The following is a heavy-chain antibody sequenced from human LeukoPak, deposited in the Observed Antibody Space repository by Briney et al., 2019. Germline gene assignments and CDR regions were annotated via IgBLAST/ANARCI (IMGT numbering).Heavy chain of an antibody. CDR1: GFTFSTYG. CDR2: ISYDGSNK. CDR3: ARDYRSYFDY. V-gene: IGHV3-30*19. Sequence: GGSLRLSCAASGFTFSTYGMHWVRQAPGKGLEWVAVISYDGSNKYYADSVKGRFTISRDNSKNTLYLQMNSLRAEDTAVYYCARDYRSYFDYWGQGTLVTVSS. J-gene: IGHJ4*02. D-gene: IGHD4-11*01.